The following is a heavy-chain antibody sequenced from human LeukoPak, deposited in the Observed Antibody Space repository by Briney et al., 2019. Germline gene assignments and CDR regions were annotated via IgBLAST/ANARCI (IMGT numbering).Heavy chain of an antibody. V-gene: IGHV3-9*01. CDR3: AKDIARYSSSWYNWFDP. J-gene: IGHJ5*02. D-gene: IGHD6-13*01. CDR2: IRWNSGSI. Sequence: GGSLRLSCAASGFTFDDYAMHWVRQAPGKGLEWVSGIRWNSGSIGYADSVKGRFTISRDNAKNSLYLQMNSPRAEDTALYYCAKDIARYSSSWYNWFDPWGQGTLVTVSS. CDR1: GFTFDDYA.